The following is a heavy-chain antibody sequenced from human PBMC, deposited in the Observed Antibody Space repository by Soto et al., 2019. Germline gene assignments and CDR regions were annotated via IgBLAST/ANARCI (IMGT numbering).Heavy chain of an antibody. Sequence: EVQLLESGGGLVQPGGSLRLSCAASGFTFSTYAMNWVRQAPGKGLEWVSGISGSGDSTYYADSVEGRFTVSRDNSKNTLYLQMNSLRAEDTAVFFCAKERSSGSSPDYWGQGTLVTVSS. D-gene: IGHD6-19*01. V-gene: IGHV3-23*01. CDR2: ISGSGDST. J-gene: IGHJ4*02. CDR1: GFTFSTYA. CDR3: AKERSSGSSPDY.